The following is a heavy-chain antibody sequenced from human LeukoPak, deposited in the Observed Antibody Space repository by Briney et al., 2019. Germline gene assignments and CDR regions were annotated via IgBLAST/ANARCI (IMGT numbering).Heavy chain of an antibody. D-gene: IGHD2-2*01. Sequence: GGSLRLSCAASGFTFRSYAMHWVRQAPGKGLEWVAVISYDGSNKYYADSVKGRFTISRDNSKNTLYLQMNSLRAEDTAVYYCARDERPKDIVVVPAAPPGDYYYYGMDVWGQGTTVTVSS. V-gene: IGHV3-30-3*01. CDR3: ARDERPKDIVVVPAAPPGDYYYYGMDV. CDR1: GFTFRSYA. CDR2: ISYDGSNK. J-gene: IGHJ6*02.